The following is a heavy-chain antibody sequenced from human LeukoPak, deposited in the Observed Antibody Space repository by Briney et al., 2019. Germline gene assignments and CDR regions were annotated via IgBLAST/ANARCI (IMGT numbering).Heavy chain of an antibody. CDR2: IYYSGST. CDR1: GGSISSGDYY. CDR3: ARVTYGQQLTIDY. J-gene: IGHJ4*02. V-gene: IGHV4-30-4*08. D-gene: IGHD6-13*01. Sequence: SQTLSLTCTVSGGSISSGDYYWSWIRKPPGKGLEWIGYIYYSGSTYYNPSLKSRVTISVDTSKNQFSLKLSSVTAADTAVYYCARVTYGQQLTIDYWGQGTLVTVSS.